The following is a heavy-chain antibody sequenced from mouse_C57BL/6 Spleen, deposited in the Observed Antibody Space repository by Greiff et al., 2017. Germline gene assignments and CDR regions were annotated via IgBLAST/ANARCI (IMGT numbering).Heavy chain of an antibody. D-gene: IGHD1-1*01. V-gene: IGHV1-64*01. J-gene: IGHJ4*01. Sequence: QVQLQQPGAELVKPGASVKLSCKASGYTFTSYWMHWVKQRPGQGLEWIGMIHPNSGSTNYNEKFKSKATLTVDKSSSTAYMQLSSLTSEDSAVYYCARSGYYGSSYVKAMDYWGQGTSVTVSS. CDR1: GYTFTSYW. CDR2: IHPNSGST. CDR3: ARSGYYGSSYVKAMDY.